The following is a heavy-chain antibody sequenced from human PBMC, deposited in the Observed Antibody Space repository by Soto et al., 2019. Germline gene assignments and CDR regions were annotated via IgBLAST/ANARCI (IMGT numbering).Heavy chain of an antibody. Sequence: PGGSLRLSCAASGFTFSSYSMNWVRQAPGKGLEWVSYISSSSSTIYYADSVKGRFTISRDNAKNSLYLQMNSLRAEDTAVYYCARELFRNNWTQSYNWFDPWGQGTLVTVSS. J-gene: IGHJ5*02. D-gene: IGHD1-20*01. CDR1: GFTFSSYS. CDR2: ISSSSSTI. CDR3: ARELFRNNWTQSYNWFDP. V-gene: IGHV3-48*01.